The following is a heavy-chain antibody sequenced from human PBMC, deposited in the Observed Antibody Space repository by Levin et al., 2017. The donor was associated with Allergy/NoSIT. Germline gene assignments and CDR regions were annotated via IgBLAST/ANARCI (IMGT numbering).Heavy chain of an antibody. CDR1: GGSISSGGYY. J-gene: IGHJ4*02. Sequence: SQTLSLTCTVSGGSISSGGYYWSWIRQHPGKGLEWIGYIYYSGSTYYNPSLKSRVTISVDTSKNQFSLKLSSVTAADTAVYYCARDRSGSYPSFDYWGQGTLVTVSS. V-gene: IGHV4-31*03. CDR3: ARDRSGSYPSFDY. D-gene: IGHD1-26*01. CDR2: IYYSGST.